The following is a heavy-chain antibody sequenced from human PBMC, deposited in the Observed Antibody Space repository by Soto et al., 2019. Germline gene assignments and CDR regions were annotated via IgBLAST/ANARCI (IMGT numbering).Heavy chain of an antibody. CDR1: GDSVSCNSAA. J-gene: IGHJ6*02. CDR2: TYYRSKYYN. D-gene: IGHD6-19*01. CDR3: ARDRGIAVPRSEDFYYYYALDV. Sequence: SQTLSVPSVISGDSVSCNSAACNLIRHSPSRGLEWRGRTYYRSKYYNDYAVSVKSRITINPGTSKNQFSLQLNSVTPEDTAVYFCARDRGIAVPRSEDFYYYYALDVSGQGTSVTV. V-gene: IGHV6-1*01.